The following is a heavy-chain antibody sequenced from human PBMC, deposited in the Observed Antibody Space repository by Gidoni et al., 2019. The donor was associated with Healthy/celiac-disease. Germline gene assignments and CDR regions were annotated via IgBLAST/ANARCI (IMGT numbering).Heavy chain of an antibody. CDR2: SIPIFSTA. CDR3: AVGYSSSWFLYYFDY. Sequence: QVQLVQSGAEVQKPGSSVTVSCQASGGTFSSYAISWVRQAPGQGLEWMGGSIPIFSTANYAQKLQGRVTITADESTSTADMELSSLRSEDTAVYYCAVGYSSSWFLYYFDYGGQGTLVTGSS. D-gene: IGHD6-13*01. J-gene: IGHJ4*02. V-gene: IGHV1-69*01. CDR1: GGTFSSYA.